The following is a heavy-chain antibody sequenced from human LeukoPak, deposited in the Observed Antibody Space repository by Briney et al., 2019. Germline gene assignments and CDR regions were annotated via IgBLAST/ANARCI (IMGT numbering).Heavy chain of an antibody. D-gene: IGHD6-19*01. CDR1: GYTFTGYY. J-gene: IGHJ4*02. CDR2: INPNSGGT. V-gene: IGHV1-2*06. Sequence: ASVKVSCKASGYTFTGYYMHWVRQAPGQGLEWMGRINPNSGGTNYAQKFQGRVTMTRDTSISTAYMELSRLRSDDTAVYYCARRGMSGSGWYFDYWGQGTLVTVSS. CDR3: ARRGMSGSGWYFDY.